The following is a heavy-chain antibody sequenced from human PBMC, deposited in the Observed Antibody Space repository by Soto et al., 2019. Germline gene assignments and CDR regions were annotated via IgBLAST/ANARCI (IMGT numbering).Heavy chain of an antibody. V-gene: IGHV1-46*01. CDR2: INPSGGST. J-gene: IGHJ6*02. CDR1: GYTFTSYY. CDR3: ARGFPDVHYYYGMDV. Sequence: ASVKVSCTASGYTFTSYYMHWVRQAPGQGLEWMGIINPSGGSTSYAQKFQGRVTMTRDTSTSTVYMELSSLRSEDTAVYYCARGFPDVHYYYGMDVWGQGTTVTV.